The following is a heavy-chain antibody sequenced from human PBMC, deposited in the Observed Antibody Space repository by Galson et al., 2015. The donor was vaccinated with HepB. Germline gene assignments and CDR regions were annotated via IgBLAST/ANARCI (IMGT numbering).Heavy chain of an antibody. D-gene: IGHD1-1*01. CDR2: IYSGGST. V-gene: IGHV3-53*01. Sequence: SLRLSCAASGFAVSSSYMSWVRQAPGKGLEWVSVIYSGGSTYYADSVKGRFTISRHNSKNTLYLQMNSLRDEDTAVYYCARDVPLRYSWNEWGSHFDYWGQGTLVTVSS. CDR3: ARDVPLRYSWNEWGSHFDY. CDR1: GFAVSSSY. J-gene: IGHJ4*02.